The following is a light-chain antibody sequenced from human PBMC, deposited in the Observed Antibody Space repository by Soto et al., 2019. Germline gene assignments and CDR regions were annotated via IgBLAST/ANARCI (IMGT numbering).Light chain of an antibody. CDR2: LGS. J-gene: IGKJ5*01. Sequence: DIVMTQSPLSLPVTPGEPASISCRSSQSLLHSNGYSYFDWYLQKPWQSPQLLIYLGSNRASGVPDRFSGSGSGTDFTLKISRAEAEDVGVYYCMQALQTPLTFGQGTRLEIK. CDR3: MQALQTPLT. CDR1: QSLLHSNGYSY. V-gene: IGKV2-28*01.